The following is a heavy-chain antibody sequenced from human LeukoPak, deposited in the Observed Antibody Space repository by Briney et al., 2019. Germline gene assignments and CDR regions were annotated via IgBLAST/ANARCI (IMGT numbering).Heavy chain of an antibody. CDR1: GGSISSYY. Sequence: SETLSLTCTVSGGSISSYYWSWIRQPPGKGLEWIGYTYYSGSTNYNPSLKSRVTISVDTFKNQFSLKLSSVTAADTAVYYCATDTAMGHFDYWGQGTLVTVSS. D-gene: IGHD5-18*01. CDR3: ATDTAMGHFDY. J-gene: IGHJ4*02. V-gene: IGHV4-59*01. CDR2: TYYSGST.